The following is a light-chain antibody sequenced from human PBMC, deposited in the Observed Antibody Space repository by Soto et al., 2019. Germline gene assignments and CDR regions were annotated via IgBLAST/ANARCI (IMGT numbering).Light chain of an antibody. J-gene: IGKJ2*01. CDR3: QQRDKWPRT. CDR2: GAS. V-gene: IGKV3-11*01. Sequence: EIVLTQSPATLSLSPGERATLSCRASQSVGSYLAWYQHKPGQAPRLLIYGASNRATDIPGRFSGRGSGTDFTLTSSSLVSGDSAVYYCQQRDKWPRTFGQGTKLEIK. CDR1: QSVGSY.